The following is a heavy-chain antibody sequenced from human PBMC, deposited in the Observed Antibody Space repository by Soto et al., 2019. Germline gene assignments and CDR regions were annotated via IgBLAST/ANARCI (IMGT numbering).Heavy chain of an antibody. Sequence: GGPLRLSCAVSGFTFSTYSMNWVRQAPGKGPEWVSYIASNSGTMYYADSVKGRFTISRDNAKNSLYLQMNSLRAEDTAVYYCARGGDHFDYWGQGTLVTVSS. CDR1: GFTFSTYS. D-gene: IGHD2-21*01. J-gene: IGHJ4*02. V-gene: IGHV3-48*04. CDR2: IASNSGTM. CDR3: ARGGDHFDY.